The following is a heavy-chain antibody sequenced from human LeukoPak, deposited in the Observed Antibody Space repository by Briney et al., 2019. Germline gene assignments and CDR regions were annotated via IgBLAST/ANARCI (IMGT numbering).Heavy chain of an antibody. V-gene: IGHV1-8*01. D-gene: IGHD3-22*01. J-gene: IGHJ5*02. CDR1: GYTFTSYD. CDR2: VNLNNGNT. CDR3: ARMYYHDSSGHYENWFDP. Sequence: GASVKVPCKASGYTFTSYDINWVRQASGQGLGGTGWVNLNNGNTGYAQEFQGRVTMIRNTSIRTAYMELSSLRSEDTAVYYCARMYYHDSSGHYENWFDPWGQGTLVTVSS.